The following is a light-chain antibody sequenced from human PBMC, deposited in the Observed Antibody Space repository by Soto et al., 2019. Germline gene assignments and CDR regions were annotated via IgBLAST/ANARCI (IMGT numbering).Light chain of an antibody. CDR1: SSDVGSYNF. J-gene: IGLJ2*01. Sequence: QSVLTQPPSASGSPGQSVTISCTGASSDVGSYNFVSWYQQHPGKAPKLPIYDVTQRPSGVPDRFSGSKSGNTASLTVSGLLAEDEADYYCTSYAGSTIPVVFGGGTKVTVL. V-gene: IGLV2-8*01. CDR2: DVT. CDR3: TSYAGSTIPVV.